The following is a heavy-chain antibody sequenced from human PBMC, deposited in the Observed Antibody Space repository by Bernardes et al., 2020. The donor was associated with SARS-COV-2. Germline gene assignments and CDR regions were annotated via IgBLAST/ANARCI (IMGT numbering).Heavy chain of an antibody. V-gene: IGHV3-23*01. CDR1: GIHFSIFA. CDR3: AKWGGSTGREYFLGPFDH. CDR2: ISGSGDTT. Sequence: GGSLRLSCAASGIHFSIFAMTWVRQSPGKGLEWVSTISGSGDTTLYAASIMGRFTISRDNSRNTLHLQLHSLRADDTAVYYCAKWGGSTGREYFLGPFDHWGQGALVTVSS. J-gene: IGHJ4*02. D-gene: IGHD1-1*01.